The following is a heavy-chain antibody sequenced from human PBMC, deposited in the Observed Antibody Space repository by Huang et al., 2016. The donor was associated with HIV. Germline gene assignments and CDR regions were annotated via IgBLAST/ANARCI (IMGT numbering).Heavy chain of an antibody. J-gene: IGHJ5*02. CDR1: GFIFSNFG. D-gene: IGHD2-15*01. Sequence: QVQLVESGGGVVQPGTSLRLSCAASGFIFSNFGMHWVRQAPGKGGEWVALSSDDGRSDRYSDSVKGRFTISRDNDKNTLSLEMNRLGHYDTAVYYCAKESRWFSDFDQWGQGTLVTVSS. V-gene: IGHV3-30*18. CDR3: AKESRWFSDFDQ. CDR2: SSDDGRSD.